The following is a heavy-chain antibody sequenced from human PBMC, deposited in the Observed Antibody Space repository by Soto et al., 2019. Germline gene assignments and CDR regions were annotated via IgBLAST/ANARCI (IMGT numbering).Heavy chain of an antibody. V-gene: IGHV3-33*01. D-gene: IGHD3-22*01. CDR1: GFTLSSYG. CDR3: ARDSYYDSPLDAFDI. CDR2: IWYDGSNK. J-gene: IGHJ3*02. Sequence: PGGSLKLSCASSGFTLSSYGMHWVRQAPGKGLEWVAVIWYDGSNKYYADSVKGRFTISRDNSKNTLYLQMNSLRAEDTAVYYCARDSYYDSPLDAFDIWGQGTMVTVSS.